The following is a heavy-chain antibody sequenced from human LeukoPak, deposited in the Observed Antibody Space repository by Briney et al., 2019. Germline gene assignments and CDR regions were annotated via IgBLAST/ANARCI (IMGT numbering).Heavy chain of an antibody. V-gene: IGHV3-11*06. J-gene: IGHJ4*02. CDR1: GFTFSDYY. CDR2: ISSSSSYI. CDR3: ARHSSIAARPDTPNDY. D-gene: IGHD6-6*01. Sequence: PGGSLRLSCAASGFTFSDYYMSWIRQAPGKGLEWVSYISSSSSYIYYADSVKGRFTISRDNAKNSLYLQMNSLRAEDTAVYYCARHSSIAARPDTPNDYWGQGTLVTVSS.